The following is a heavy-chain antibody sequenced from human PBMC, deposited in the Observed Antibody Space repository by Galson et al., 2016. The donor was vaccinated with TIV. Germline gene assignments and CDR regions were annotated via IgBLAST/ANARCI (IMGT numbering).Heavy chain of an antibody. CDR3: ARIIGYWVGYYTMDV. CDR2: ISNSGDYI. CDR1: GFTFSGHS. V-gene: IGHV3-21*01. Sequence: SLRLSCAGSGFTFSGHSMNWVRQAPGKGLEWVSSISNSGDYIYYSDSVKGRFTISRDNAKKSLYLQMHSLRAEDTAVYYCARIIGYWVGYYTMDVWGQGTTVTVSS. D-gene: IGHD2-8*02. J-gene: IGHJ6*02.